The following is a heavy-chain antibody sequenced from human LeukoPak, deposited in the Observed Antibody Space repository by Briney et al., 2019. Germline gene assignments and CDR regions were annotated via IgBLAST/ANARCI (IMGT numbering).Heavy chain of an antibody. Sequence: SETLSLTCAAYGGSFSGYYWSWIRQPPGKGLEWIGEINHSGSTNYNPSLKSRVTISVDTSKNQFSLKLSSVTAADTAVYYCAGFNYYDRSYYFDYWGQGTLVTVSS. CDR3: AGFNYYDRSYYFDY. D-gene: IGHD3-22*01. V-gene: IGHV4-34*01. CDR1: GGSFSGYY. CDR2: INHSGST. J-gene: IGHJ4*02.